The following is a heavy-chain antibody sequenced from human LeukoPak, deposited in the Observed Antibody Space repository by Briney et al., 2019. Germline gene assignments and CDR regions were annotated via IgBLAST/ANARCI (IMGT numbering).Heavy chain of an antibody. J-gene: IGHJ3*02. CDR3: ARGPVAVAGRVFDI. D-gene: IGHD6-19*01. V-gene: IGHV4-61*01. CDR2: TSYTGST. Sequence: ASETLSLTCTVSGGSVSSGNYYWNWIRQPPGKGLEWIGYTSYTGSTNYNPSLKSRVTVSVDTSKNQFSLKLSSATAADTAVYYCARGPVAVAGRVFDIWGQGTMVTVSS. CDR1: GGSVSSGNYY.